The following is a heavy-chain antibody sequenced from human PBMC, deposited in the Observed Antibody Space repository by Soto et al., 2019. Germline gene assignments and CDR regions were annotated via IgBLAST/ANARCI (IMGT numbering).Heavy chain of an antibody. V-gene: IGHV4-4*02. J-gene: IGHJ4*02. CDR1: GGSISSSNW. D-gene: IGHD3-10*01. Sequence: QVQLQESGPGLVKPSGPLSLTCAVSGGSISSSNWWSWVRQPPGKGLGWIGEIYHSGSTNYNPSHKRRVTISVDKSKNQSSLKLSSVTAADTAVYYCARVKASGVNFDYWGQGTLVTVSS. CDR3: ARVKASGVNFDY. CDR2: IYHSGST.